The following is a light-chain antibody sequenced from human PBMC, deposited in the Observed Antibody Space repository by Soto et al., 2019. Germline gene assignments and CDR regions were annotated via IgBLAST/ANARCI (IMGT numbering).Light chain of an antibody. V-gene: IGKV1D-12*01. CDR2: AAS. J-gene: IGKJ1*01. Sequence: DIQMTQSPSSVSASVGDRVTITCRASQAISTWLAWYQQNPGKAPKLLIYAASNLHTGVPSRFSGSGSGTDFPLTISSLQPEDFATYSCQQANSFPRTFGQGTKVEIK. CDR3: QQANSFPRT. CDR1: QAISTW.